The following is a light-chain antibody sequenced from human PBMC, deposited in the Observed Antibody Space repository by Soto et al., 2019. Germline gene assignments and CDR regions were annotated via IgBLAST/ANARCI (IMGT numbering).Light chain of an antibody. V-gene: IGKV1-39*01. J-gene: IGKJ4*01. CDR2: SAS. CDR1: QSISSY. CDR3: QQNYSPPLS. Sequence: DIQMTQPPSSLSASVGDRVTITCRASQSISSYVSWFQQKAGEAPRLLMYSASSLPSGVPSRFIGSGSGTDFTLTISSLQPEDFATYYCQQNYSPPLSFGGGTKVEI.